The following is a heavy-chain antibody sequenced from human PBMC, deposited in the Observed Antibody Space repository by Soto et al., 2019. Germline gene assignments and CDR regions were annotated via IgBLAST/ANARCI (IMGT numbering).Heavy chain of an antibody. V-gene: IGHV1-2*02. CDR3: ASSVRAGYSYDY. J-gene: IGHJ4*02. CDR2: INPNSGGT. D-gene: IGHD5-18*01. Sequence: ASVKVSCKASGYTFTGYYMHWVRQAPGQGLERMGWINPNSGGTNYAQKFQGRVTMTRDTSISTAYMELSRLRSDDTAVYYRASSVRAGYSYDYWGQGTLVTVSS. CDR1: GYTFTGYY.